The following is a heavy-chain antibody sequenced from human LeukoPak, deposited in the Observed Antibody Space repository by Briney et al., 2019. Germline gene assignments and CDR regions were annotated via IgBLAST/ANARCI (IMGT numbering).Heavy chain of an antibody. CDR2: INHSGST. V-gene: IGHV4-34*01. CDR3: ARGESDITIFGVVILFAEYFQH. D-gene: IGHD3-3*01. CDR1: GGSFSGYY. J-gene: IGHJ1*01. Sequence: TSETLSLTCAVYGGSFSGYYWSWIRQPPGKGLEWIGVINHSGSTNYNPSLKSRVTISVGTSKNQFSLKLSSVTAADTAVYYCARGESDITIFGVVILFAEYFQHWGQGTLVTVSS.